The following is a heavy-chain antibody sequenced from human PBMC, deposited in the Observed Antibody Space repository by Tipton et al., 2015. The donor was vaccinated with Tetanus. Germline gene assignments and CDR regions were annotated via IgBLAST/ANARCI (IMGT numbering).Heavy chain of an antibody. CDR1: GFTFNSYP. CDR2: SYAGGNYA. CDR3: AKVRGTLRYSFDS. D-gene: IGHD1-26*01. V-gene: IGHV3-23*03. J-gene: IGHJ5*01. Sequence: SLRLSYAASGFTFNSYPMNWVRQAPGKGLEWVSVSYAGGNYAYYADPVKGRFTTSRDDSKSTLYLHMTSLRAEDTAVYYCAKVRGTLRYSFDSWGQGTLVTVSS.